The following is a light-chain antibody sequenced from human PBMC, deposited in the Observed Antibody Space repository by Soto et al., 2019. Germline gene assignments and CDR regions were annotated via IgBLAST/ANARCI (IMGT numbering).Light chain of an antibody. V-gene: IGKV1-39*01. CDR1: QSISTF. J-gene: IGKJ2*01. Sequence: DIQMTQSPSSLSASVGDRVTITCRAGQSISTFLHWYQQKPGKAPKLLIYSASSLQSGVPSRFSGSGSGTDFTLTSSSLQPDYFATYFCQQSYSSHPFGQGTKLEIK. CDR2: SAS. CDR3: QQSYSSHP.